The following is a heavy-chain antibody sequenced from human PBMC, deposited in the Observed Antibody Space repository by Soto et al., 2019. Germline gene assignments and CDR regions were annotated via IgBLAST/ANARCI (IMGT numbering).Heavy chain of an antibody. V-gene: IGHV1-46*01. CDR2: INPSGGST. D-gene: IGHD3-10*01. CDR1: GYTFTSYY. J-gene: IGHJ4*02. Sequence: ASVKVSCKASGYTFTSYYMHWVRQPPGQGLEWMGIINPSGGSTSYAQKFQGRVTMTRDPSTSTVYMELRSLRSEDTAVYYCAGDRGLSGEHQGGGGHFDYWGQGTLVTVSS. CDR3: AGDRGLSGEHQGGGGHFDY.